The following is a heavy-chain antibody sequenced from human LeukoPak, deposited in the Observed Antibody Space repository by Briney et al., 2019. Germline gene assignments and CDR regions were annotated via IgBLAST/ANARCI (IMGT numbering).Heavy chain of an antibody. CDR3: ARDVYSLGDY. V-gene: IGHV3-74*01. CDR1: GFTFSNYW. CDR2: INSDGSGP. J-gene: IGHJ4*02. D-gene: IGHD5-12*01. Sequence: GGSLRLSCVASGFTFSNYWMHWVRQAPEKGLMWVSKINSDGSGPDYADSVKGRFTISRDNAKNTLYLQMNSLRAEDTAVYYCARDVYSLGDYWGQGTLVTVSS.